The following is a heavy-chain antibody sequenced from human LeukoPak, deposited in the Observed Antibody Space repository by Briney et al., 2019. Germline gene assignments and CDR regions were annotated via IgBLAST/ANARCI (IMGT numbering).Heavy chain of an antibody. CDR3: ARGGGFSYGSNFYFDY. CDR2: IRSSGSDI. CDR1: GFTFNTYE. Sequence: PGGSLRLSCVASGFTFNTYEMNWVRQAPGRGLEWVSNIRSSGSDINYADSVKGRFTISRDDAKNSMYLHMNSLRAEDTAVYYCARGGGFSYGSNFYFDYWGQGTLVTVSS. V-gene: IGHV3-48*03. D-gene: IGHD5-18*01. J-gene: IGHJ4*02.